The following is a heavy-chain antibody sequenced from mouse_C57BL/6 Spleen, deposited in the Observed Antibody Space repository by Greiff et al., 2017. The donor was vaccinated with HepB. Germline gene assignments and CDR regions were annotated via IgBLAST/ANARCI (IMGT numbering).Heavy chain of an antibody. Sequence: QVQLQQSGPGLVQPSQSLSITCTVSGFSFTSYGVHWVRQSPGKGLEWLGVIWRGGSTDYNAAFMSRLSITKDNSKSQVFFKMNSLQADDTAIYYCAKQQLLTRAMDYWGQGTSVTVSS. V-gene: IGHV2-5*01. J-gene: IGHJ4*01. CDR2: IWRGGST. CDR1: GFSFTSYG. CDR3: AKQQLLTRAMDY. D-gene: IGHD3-3*01.